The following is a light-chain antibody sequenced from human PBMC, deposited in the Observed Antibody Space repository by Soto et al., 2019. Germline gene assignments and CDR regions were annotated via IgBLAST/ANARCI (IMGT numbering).Light chain of an antibody. CDR3: QQRSNWFLT. CDR2: DAS. Sequence: EIVLTQSPATLSLSPVERATLSCRASQSVSHYLAWYQHKPCQAHRLLIYDASQRATGIPARFSGRGSGADFTLTLSSLEPEDFAVYYCQQRSNWFLTFGQGTRLEIK. CDR1: QSVSHY. V-gene: IGKV3-11*01. J-gene: IGKJ5*01.